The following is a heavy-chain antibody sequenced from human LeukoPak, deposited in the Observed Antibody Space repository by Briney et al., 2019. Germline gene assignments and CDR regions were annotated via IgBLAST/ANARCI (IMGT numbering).Heavy chain of an antibody. Sequence: GASVKVSCKASGYTFTGYYMHWVRQAPGQGLEWMGWINPNSGGTNYAQKFQGRVTMTRDTSISTAYMELSRLRSDDTAVYYCARGPKTRYYYYYYMDVWGKGTTVTVSS. CDR2: INPNSGGT. V-gene: IGHV1-2*02. CDR3: ARGPKTRYYYYYYMDV. CDR1: GYTFTGYY. J-gene: IGHJ6*03.